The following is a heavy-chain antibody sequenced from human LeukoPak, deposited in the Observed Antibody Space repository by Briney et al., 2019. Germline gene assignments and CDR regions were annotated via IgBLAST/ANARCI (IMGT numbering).Heavy chain of an antibody. CDR2: INPSGGST. J-gene: IGHJ3*02. V-gene: IGHV1-46*01. CDR1: GYTFTSYG. CDR3: AREYSPMYYYDSSPGAFDI. Sequence: ASVKVSCKASGYTFTSYGISWVRQAPGQGLEWMGIINPSGGSTSYAQKFQGRVTMTRDTSTSTVYMELSSLRSEDTAVYYCAREYSPMYYYDSSPGAFDIWGQGTMVTVSS. D-gene: IGHD3-22*01.